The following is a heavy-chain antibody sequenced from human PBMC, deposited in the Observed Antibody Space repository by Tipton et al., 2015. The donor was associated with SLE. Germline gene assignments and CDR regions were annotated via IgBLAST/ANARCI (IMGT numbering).Heavy chain of an antibody. V-gene: IGHV4-34*01. CDR3: ARGDWWGPNWFDP. CDR1: GGSFSGYY. D-gene: IGHD2-15*01. Sequence: TLSLNCAVYGGSFSGYYWGWIRLHPGKGLEWIGSFHHSGSTYYNPSLKSRVSISVDTSKNQFSLRLTSVTASETAVYYCARGDWWGPNWFDPWGQGILVTVSS. CDR2: FHHSGST. J-gene: IGHJ5*02.